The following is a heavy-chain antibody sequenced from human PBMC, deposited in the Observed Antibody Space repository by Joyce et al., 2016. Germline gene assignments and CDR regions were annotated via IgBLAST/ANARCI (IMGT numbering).Heavy chain of an antibody. J-gene: IGHJ5*02. CDR3: ARDSLYDSGSYYRAAS. CDR1: GFTFSSYS. Sequence: EVQLVESGGALVQPGGSLRLSCVASGFTFSSYSMNWVRQAPGKGVEWVSYISSSSSTMYYADSVKGRFTISRDNAKNSLYLQMNRLRAEDTAVYYCARDSLYDSGSYYRAASWGQGTLVTVSS. V-gene: IGHV3-48*01. D-gene: IGHD3-10*01. CDR2: ISSSSSTM.